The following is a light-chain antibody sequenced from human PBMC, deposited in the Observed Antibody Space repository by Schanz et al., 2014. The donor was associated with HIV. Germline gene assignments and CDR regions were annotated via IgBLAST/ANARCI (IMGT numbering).Light chain of an antibody. CDR1: QTIRSNY. CDR3: QQYGSSPWT. V-gene: IGKV3-20*01. CDR2: GAS. Sequence: DTVLTQSPGTLSLSPGERATLSCRASQTIRSNYLAWYQQKPGQAPRLLIYGASTRVTGIPARFSGSGSGTDFTLTISRVEPEDYAVYYCQQYGSSPWTFGQGTRVDVK. J-gene: IGKJ1*01.